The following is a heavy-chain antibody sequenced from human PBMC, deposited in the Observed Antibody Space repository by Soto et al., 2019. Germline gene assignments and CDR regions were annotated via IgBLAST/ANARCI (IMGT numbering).Heavy chain of an antibody. J-gene: IGHJ3*02. V-gene: IGHV3-15*01. Sequence: GGSLRLSCAASVFTFSNAWMSWVRQAPGKGLEWVGRIKSKTDGGTTDYAAPVKGRFTISRDDSKNTLYLQMNSLKTEDTAVYYCTTGFPEWYYYDSSGPRASQAVDAFDIWGQGTMVTVSS. CDR1: VFTFSNAW. D-gene: IGHD3-22*01. CDR3: TTGFPEWYYYDSSGPRASQAVDAFDI. CDR2: IKSKTDGGTT.